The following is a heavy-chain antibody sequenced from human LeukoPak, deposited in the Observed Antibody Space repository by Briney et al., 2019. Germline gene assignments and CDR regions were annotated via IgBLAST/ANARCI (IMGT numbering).Heavy chain of an antibody. CDR3: ARRSYCSSTSCFTLDY. D-gene: IGHD2-2*01. Sequence: ESLKISCKGSGYSFTSYWIGWVRQMPGKGLEWMGIIYPGDSDTRYSPSFQGQVTISADKSISTAYLQWSSLKASDTAMYYCARRSYCSSTSCFTLDYWGQGTLVTVSS. V-gene: IGHV5-51*01. J-gene: IGHJ4*02. CDR1: GYSFTSYW. CDR2: IYPGDSDT.